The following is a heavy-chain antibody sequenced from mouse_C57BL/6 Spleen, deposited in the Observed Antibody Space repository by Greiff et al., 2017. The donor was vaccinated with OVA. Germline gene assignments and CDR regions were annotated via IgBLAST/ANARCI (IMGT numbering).Heavy chain of an antibody. Sequence: EVKLVESGPELVKPGASVKMSCKASGYTFTDYNMHWVKQSPGKSLEWIGYINPNNGGTSYNQKFKGKATLTVNKSSSTAYMELRSLTSEDSAVYYCARPDWYFDVWGTGTTVTVSS. V-gene: IGHV1-22*01. J-gene: IGHJ1*03. CDR3: ARPDWYFDV. CDR1: GYTFTDYN. CDR2: INPNNGGT.